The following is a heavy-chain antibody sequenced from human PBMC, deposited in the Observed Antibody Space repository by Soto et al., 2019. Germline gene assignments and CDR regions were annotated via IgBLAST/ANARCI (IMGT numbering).Heavy chain of an antibody. Sequence: QVQLVESGGDVVQPGRSLRLSCAASGFTFSSYGMHWVRQAPGKGLEWVAVIWHDGSNKYYADSVKGRFTISRDNSKNTMYLQMNSLRAEDKAVYYRARDREMVRGVIIKCWFDPWGQGTLVTVSS. V-gene: IGHV3-33*01. CDR2: IWHDGSNK. CDR3: ARDREMVRGVIIKCWFDP. J-gene: IGHJ5*02. CDR1: GFTFSSYG. D-gene: IGHD3-10*01.